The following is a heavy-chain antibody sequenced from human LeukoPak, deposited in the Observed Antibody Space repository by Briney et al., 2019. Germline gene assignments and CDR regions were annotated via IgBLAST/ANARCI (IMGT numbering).Heavy chain of an antibody. CDR2: IYTSGST. CDR3: ARGLVIIKSWFDY. CDR1: GGSISSGSYY. V-gene: IGHV4-61*02. D-gene: IGHD3-9*01. Sequence: SETLSLTCTVSGGSISSGSYYWSWIRQPAGKGLEWIGRIYTSGSTNYNPSLKSRVTISVDTSKNQFSLKLSSVTAADTAVYYCARGLVIIKSWFDYWGQGTLVTVSS. J-gene: IGHJ4*02.